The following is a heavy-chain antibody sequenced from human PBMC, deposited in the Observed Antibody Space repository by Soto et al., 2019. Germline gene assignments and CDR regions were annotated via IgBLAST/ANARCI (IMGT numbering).Heavy chain of an antibody. J-gene: IGHJ4*02. D-gene: IGHD4-17*01. CDR1: GFTFSSYG. CDR2: ISYDGSNK. CDR3: AKDYGSYYFDF. V-gene: IGHV3-30*18. Sequence: QVQLVESGGGVVQPGRSLRLSCAASGFTFSSYGMHWVRQAPGKGLEWVAVISYDGSNKYYADSVKGRFTISRDNSKNTLYLRMNSLRAEDTAVYYCAKDYGSYYFDFWGQGTLVTVSS.